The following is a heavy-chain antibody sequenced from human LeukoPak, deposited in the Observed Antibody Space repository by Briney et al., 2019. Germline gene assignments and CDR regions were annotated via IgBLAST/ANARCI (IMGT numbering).Heavy chain of an antibody. Sequence: GGSLRLSCAASGFTLSSYGMHWVRQAPGKGLEWVAFIRNDGSTKFYADSVKGRFTISRDNSENTLYLQMNSLRAEDTAVYYCAKDLPAAYFDYWGQGTLVTVSS. CDR1: GFTLSSYG. V-gene: IGHV3-30*02. CDR2: IRNDGSTK. D-gene: IGHD2-2*01. J-gene: IGHJ4*02. CDR3: AKDLPAAYFDY.